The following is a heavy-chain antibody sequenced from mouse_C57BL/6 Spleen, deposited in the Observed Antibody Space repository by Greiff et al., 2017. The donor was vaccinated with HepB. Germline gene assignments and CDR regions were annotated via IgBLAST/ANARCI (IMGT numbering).Heavy chain of an antibody. D-gene: IGHD1-1*01. V-gene: IGHV1-72*01. CDR1: GYTFTSYW. CDR3: ASDLRWGYYAMDY. J-gene: IGHJ4*01. CDR2: IDPNRGGT. Sequence: QVQLQQPGAELVKPGASVKLSCKASGYTFTSYWMHWVKQRPGRGLEWIGRIDPNRGGTKYNEKFKSKATLTVDKPSSAAYVQLSSLTSEDAAVYYWASDLRWGYYAMDYWGQGTSVTVSS.